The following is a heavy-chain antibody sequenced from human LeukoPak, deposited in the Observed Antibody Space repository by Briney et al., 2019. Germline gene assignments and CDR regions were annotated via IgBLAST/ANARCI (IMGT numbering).Heavy chain of an antibody. J-gene: IGHJ4*02. CDR3: ANLGGYDPLFDY. D-gene: IGHD5-12*01. Sequence: GGSLRLSCAASGFTFSSYAMSWVRLAPGKGLEWVSAISGSGGSTYYADSVKGRFTISRDNSKNTLYLQMNSLRAEDTAVYYCANLGGYDPLFDYWGQGTLVTVSS. CDR1: GFTFSSYA. V-gene: IGHV3-23*01. CDR2: ISGSGGST.